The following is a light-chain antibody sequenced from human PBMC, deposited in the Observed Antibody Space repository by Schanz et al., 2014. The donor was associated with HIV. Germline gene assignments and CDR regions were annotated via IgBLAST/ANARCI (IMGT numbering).Light chain of an antibody. Sequence: QSALTQPPSASGSPGQSVTISCTGTSSDVGGYNYVSWYQQHPGKAPKIMIYEVSKRPSGVPDRFSGSKSGNTASLTVSGLQAEDEADYYCSSYTTSSTPNYVFGPGTKLTVL. CDR3: SSYTTSSTPNYV. J-gene: IGLJ1*01. V-gene: IGLV2-8*01. CDR2: EVS. CDR1: SSDVGGYNY.